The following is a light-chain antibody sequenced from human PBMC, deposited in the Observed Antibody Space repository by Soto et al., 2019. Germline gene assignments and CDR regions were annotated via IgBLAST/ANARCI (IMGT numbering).Light chain of an antibody. V-gene: IGKV3-11*01. CDR3: QHRSNWPLFT. CDR1: QSISSY. Sequence: EIVLTQSPATLSLSPGERATLSCRARQSISSYLAWYQQKPGQAPRLLIYDASNRATGIPARFSGSVSGTDCTVTISSLEPEDFAVYYCQHRSNWPLFTFGPGTKVDIK. CDR2: DAS. J-gene: IGKJ3*01.